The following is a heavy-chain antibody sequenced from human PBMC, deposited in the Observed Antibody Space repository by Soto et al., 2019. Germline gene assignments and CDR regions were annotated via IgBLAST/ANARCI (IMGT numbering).Heavy chain of an antibody. CDR3: ATQGCGSYFPLHY. Sequence: QMQLVQSGPEVKKPGTSVKVSCKASGFTFTSSVVQWVRQARGQRLEWIGWIAVGSGNTNYEQKFQERVTISRYMSTITAHVELSRLRSGDTAVYYCATQGCGSYFPLHYWGQGTLVTVSS. D-gene: IGHD1-26*01. CDR1: GFTFTSSV. J-gene: IGHJ4*02. V-gene: IGHV1-58*01. CDR2: IAVGSGNT.